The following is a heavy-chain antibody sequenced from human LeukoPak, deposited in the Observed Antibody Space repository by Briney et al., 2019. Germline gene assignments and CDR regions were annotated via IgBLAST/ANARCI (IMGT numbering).Heavy chain of an antibody. Sequence: GGSLRLSCAASGFTFSSYWMAWVRQAPGEGLEWVANIKQDGSEEYYVDSVKGRFTISRDNAKNSLYLQLNSLRVEDTAVYYCASHDFWNPFFDYWGQGTLVTVSS. V-gene: IGHV3-7*01. CDR1: GFTFSSYW. CDR2: IKQDGSEE. CDR3: ASHDFWNPFFDY. J-gene: IGHJ4*02. D-gene: IGHD3-3*01.